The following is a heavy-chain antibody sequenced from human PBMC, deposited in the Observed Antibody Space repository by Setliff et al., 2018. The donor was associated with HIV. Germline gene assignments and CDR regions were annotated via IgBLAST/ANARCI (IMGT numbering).Heavy chain of an antibody. V-gene: IGHV4-39*01. CDR3: ARPYYDILTGYPTSSNWFDP. CDR1: GGSISSSSYY. Sequence: SETLSLTCTVSGGSISSSSYYWGWIRQPPGKGLEWIGSIYYSGSTYYNPSLKSRVTISVDTSKNQFSLKLSSVTAADTAVYCCARPYYDILTGYPTSSNWFDPWGQGTLVTVSS. D-gene: IGHD3-9*01. J-gene: IGHJ5*02. CDR2: IYYSGST.